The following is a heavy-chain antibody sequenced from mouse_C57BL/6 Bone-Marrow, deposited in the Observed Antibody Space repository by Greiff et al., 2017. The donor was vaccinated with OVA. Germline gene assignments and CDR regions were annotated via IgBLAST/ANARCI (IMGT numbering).Heavy chain of an antibody. CDR2: IYPGGGYT. J-gene: IGHJ4*01. CDR3: ARGYYYGSSHYYAMDY. CDR1: GYTFTNYW. Sequence: LVESGAELVRPGTSVKMSCKASGYTFTNYWIGWAKQRPGHGLEWIGDIYPGGGYTNYNEKFKGKATLTADKSSSTAYMQFSSLTSEDSAIYYCARGYYYGSSHYYAMDYWGQGTSVTVSS. V-gene: IGHV1-63*01. D-gene: IGHD1-1*01.